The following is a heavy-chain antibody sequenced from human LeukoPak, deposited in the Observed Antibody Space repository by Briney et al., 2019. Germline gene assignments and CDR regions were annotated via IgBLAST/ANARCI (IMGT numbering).Heavy chain of an antibody. CDR3: ARDLGYCTNGVCYLFDY. V-gene: IGHV1-2*02. CDR2: INPNSGGT. CDR1: GYTFTGYY. Sequence: ASVKVSCKASGYTFTGYYMNWVRQAPGQGLEWMGWINPNSGGTNYAQKFQGRVTMTRDTSISTAYMELSRLRSDDTAVYYCARDLGYCTNGVCYLFDYWGQGTLVTVSS. J-gene: IGHJ4*02. D-gene: IGHD2-8*01.